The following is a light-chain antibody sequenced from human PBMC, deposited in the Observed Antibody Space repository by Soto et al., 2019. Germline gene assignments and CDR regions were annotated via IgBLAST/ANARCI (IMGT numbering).Light chain of an antibody. Sequence: DVQMTQSPSTLSASIGDRVTITCRASQRIDPWLAWFQQKPGKAPKVLIYNTSTLQSGVPARFSGSGSWTEFTLTISSLQPDAFATYYCQQYYGDSPYTFGQGTKVDI. CDR2: NTS. CDR3: QQYYGDSPYT. CDR1: QRIDPW. J-gene: IGKJ1*01. V-gene: IGKV1-5*03.